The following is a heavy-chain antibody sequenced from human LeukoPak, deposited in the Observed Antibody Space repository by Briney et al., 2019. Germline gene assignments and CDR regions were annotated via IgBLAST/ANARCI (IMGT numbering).Heavy chain of an antibody. J-gene: IGHJ4*02. D-gene: IGHD6-19*01. CDR3: ARDQLSIAVAGAIDY. V-gene: IGHV3-21*01. Sequence: PGGFLRLSCAASGFTFSSYSMNWVRQAPGKGLEWVSSISSSSYIYYADSVKGRFTISRDNAKNSLYLQMNSLRAEDTAVYYCARDQLSIAVAGAIDYWGQGTLVTVSS. CDR2: ISSSSYI. CDR1: GFTFSSYS.